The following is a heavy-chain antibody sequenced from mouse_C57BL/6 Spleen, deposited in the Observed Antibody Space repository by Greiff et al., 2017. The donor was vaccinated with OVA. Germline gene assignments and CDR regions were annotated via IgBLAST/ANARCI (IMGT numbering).Heavy chain of an antibody. V-gene: IGHV1-64*01. J-gene: IGHJ2*01. CDR1: GYTFTSYW. CDR2: IHPNSGST. Sequence: QVQLQQSGAELVKPGASVKLSCKASGYTFTSYWMHWVKQRPGPGLEWIGMIHPNSGSTNYNEKFKSKATLTVDKSSSTAYMQLSSLTSEDAAVYYCARSPFTTVVATGYWGQGTTLTVSS. CDR3: ARSPFTTVVATGY. D-gene: IGHD1-1*01.